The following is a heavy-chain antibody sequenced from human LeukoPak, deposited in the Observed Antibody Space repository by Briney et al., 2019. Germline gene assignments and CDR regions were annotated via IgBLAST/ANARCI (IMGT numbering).Heavy chain of an antibody. CDR3: AKDLSALLPGAHNYMDV. J-gene: IGHJ6*03. D-gene: IGHD3-3*02. V-gene: IGHV3-7*03. CDR1: GFTFSSYW. Sequence: GGSLRLSCAASGFTFSSYWMSWVRQAPGKGLEWVANIKQDGSEKYYVDSVKGRFTISRDNAKNSLYLQMNSLRAEDTALYYCAKDLSALLPGAHNYMDVWGKGTTVTISS. CDR2: IKQDGSEK.